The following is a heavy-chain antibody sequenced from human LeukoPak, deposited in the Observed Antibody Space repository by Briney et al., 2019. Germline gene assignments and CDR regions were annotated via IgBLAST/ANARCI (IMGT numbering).Heavy chain of an antibody. CDR1: GGSISSRSYY. Sequence: PSETLSLTCSVSGGSISSRSYYWSWIRQPPGKGLEWIGTIYNSGSTYSNPSHPSLKSRVRISVDTSRYQFSLRLTSVTAADTAVYYCASRYCRSTSCNPLFQYWGQGTLVTVSS. CDR2: IYNSGST. CDR3: ASRYCRSTSCNPLFQY. J-gene: IGHJ1*01. D-gene: IGHD2-2*01. V-gene: IGHV4-39*01.